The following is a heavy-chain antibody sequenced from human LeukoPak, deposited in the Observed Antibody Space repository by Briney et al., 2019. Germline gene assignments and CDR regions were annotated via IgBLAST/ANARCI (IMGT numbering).Heavy chain of an antibody. CDR2: IRYDGSNK. Sequence: GGSLRLSCAASGFTFSSYGMHWVRQAPGKGLEWVAFIRYDGSNKYYADSVKGRFTISRDNSKNTLYLQMNSLRAEDTAVYYCAKDRRPSSTRYFDYWGQGTLVTVSS. CDR3: AKDRRPSSTRYFDY. D-gene: IGHD2-2*01. CDR1: GFTFSSYG. J-gene: IGHJ4*02. V-gene: IGHV3-30*02.